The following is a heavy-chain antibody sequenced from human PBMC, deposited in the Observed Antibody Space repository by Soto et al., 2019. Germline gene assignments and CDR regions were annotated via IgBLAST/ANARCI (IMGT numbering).Heavy chain of an antibody. Sequence: QVQLVQSGAEVKKPGASVKVSCKASGYTFTSYDINWVRQATGQGLEWMGWMNPNSGNTGYAQKFKGRVTLTRNTSISTAYLELSSLRSEGTAVYYCARGLNIVVVVAATDYYYYYMDVWGKGTTVTVSS. CDR1: GYTFTSYD. V-gene: IGHV1-8*01. J-gene: IGHJ6*03. CDR2: MNPNSGNT. CDR3: ARGLNIVVVVAATDYYYYYMDV. D-gene: IGHD2-15*01.